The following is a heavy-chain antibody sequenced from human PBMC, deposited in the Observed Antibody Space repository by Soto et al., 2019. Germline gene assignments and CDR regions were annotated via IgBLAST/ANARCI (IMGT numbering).Heavy chain of an antibody. V-gene: IGHV4-39*01. J-gene: IGHJ5*02. CDR1: GGSISSSSYY. CDR3: ARPQRLIPQYSSSWYSENWFDP. CDR2: IYYSGST. Sequence: SETLSLTCTVSGGSISSSSYYWGWIRQPPGKGLEWIGSIYYSGSTYYNPSLKSRVTISVDTSKNQFSLKLSSVTAADTAVYYCARPQRLIPQYSSSWYSENWFDPWGQGTLVTVSS. D-gene: IGHD6-13*01.